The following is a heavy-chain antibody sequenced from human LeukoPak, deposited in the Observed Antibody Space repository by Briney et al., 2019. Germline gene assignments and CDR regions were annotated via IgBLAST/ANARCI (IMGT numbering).Heavy chain of an antibody. D-gene: IGHD3-22*01. CDR1: GYTFTSYG. V-gene: IGHV1-18*01. CDR2: ISAYNGNT. Sequence: GASVTVSCKASGYTFTSYGISWMRQAPGQGLEWMGCISAYNGNTNYAQKLQGRVTMTTDTSTSTDYMELRSLRSDDTAVYYCARFLIRATMIVVVPLGAFDIWGQGTMVTVSS. CDR3: ARFLIRATMIVVVPLGAFDI. J-gene: IGHJ3*02.